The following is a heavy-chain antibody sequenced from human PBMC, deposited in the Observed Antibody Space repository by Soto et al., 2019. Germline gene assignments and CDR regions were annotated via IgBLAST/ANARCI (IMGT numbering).Heavy chain of an antibody. J-gene: IGHJ4*02. CDR2: TYYRSNWRH. Sequence: QVHLQQSGPGLVKPSQTLSLTCAISGDSVSSNTAAWNWIRSSPSRVLEWLGRTYYRSNWRHDYAVSVKSRIPVNPDTSKNHFSLQLNSVTPDDTAVYYCARGVAGSGFDLWGQGTLVTVSS. V-gene: IGHV6-1*01. CDR3: ARGVAGSGFDL. CDR1: GDSVSSNTAA. D-gene: IGHD6-19*01.